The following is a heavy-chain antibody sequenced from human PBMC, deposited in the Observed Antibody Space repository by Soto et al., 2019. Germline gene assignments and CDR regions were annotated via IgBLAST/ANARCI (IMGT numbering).Heavy chain of an antibody. V-gene: IGHV3-11*05. D-gene: IGHD3-9*01. CDR3: ASELRYFDWPLPSSDY. Sequence: SLRLSCAASGSTFSDYYMSWIRQAPGKGLEWVSYISSSSSYTNYADSVKGRFTISRDNAKNSLYLQMNSLRAEDTAVYYCASELRYFDWPLPSSDYWGQGTLVTVSS. CDR2: ISSSSSYT. J-gene: IGHJ4*02. CDR1: GSTFSDYY.